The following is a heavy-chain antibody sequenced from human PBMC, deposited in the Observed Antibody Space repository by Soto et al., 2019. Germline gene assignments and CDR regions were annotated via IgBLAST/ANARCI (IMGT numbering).Heavy chain of an antibody. CDR3: ARDPTISDY. J-gene: IGHJ4*02. Sequence: QVQLVQSGAEVKKPGASVKVYCKASGYTFTSYAMHWVRQGPGQRLEWMGWINAGNGNTKYSQKFQGRVTITRDTSASTAYMELSSLRSEDTAVYYCARDPTISDYWGQGTLVTVSS. CDR1: GYTFTSYA. CDR2: INAGNGNT. V-gene: IGHV1-3*01.